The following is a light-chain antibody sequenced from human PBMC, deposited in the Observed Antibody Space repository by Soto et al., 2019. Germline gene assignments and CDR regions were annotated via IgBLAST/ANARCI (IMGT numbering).Light chain of an antibody. V-gene: IGLV2-23*02. J-gene: IGLJ2*01. Sequence: QSALTQPAYVSGSPGQSITISCTGTSSDIGTFNLVSWYQQHPGKAPKLIIYEVSQRPSGVSNRFSASKSGNTASLTISGLQAEDEADYYCCSYAGSSTVIFGGGTKVTVL. CDR3: CSYAGSSTVI. CDR2: EVS. CDR1: SSDIGTFNL.